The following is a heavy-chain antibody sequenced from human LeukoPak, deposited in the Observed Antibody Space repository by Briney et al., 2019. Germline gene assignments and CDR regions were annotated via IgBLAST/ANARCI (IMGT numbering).Heavy chain of an antibody. J-gene: IGHJ4*02. CDR3: TREGCGATGSYTNDY. Sequence: GGSLKLSCAASGFTFSGSPLHWVRQASGKGLEWVGRIRTKAASHDAAYAASVKGRFTISRDDSKNTAYLQMNSLKAEDTAMYYCTREGCGATGSYTNDYWGRGTLVTVSS. D-gene: IGHD2-21*01. CDR1: GFTFSGSP. CDR2: IRTKAASHDA. V-gene: IGHV3-73*01.